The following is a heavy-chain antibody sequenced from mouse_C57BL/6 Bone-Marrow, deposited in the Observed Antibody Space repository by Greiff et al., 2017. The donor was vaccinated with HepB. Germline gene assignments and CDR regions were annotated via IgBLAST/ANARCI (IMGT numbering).Heavy chain of an antibody. CDR1: GYAFSSYW. V-gene: IGHV1-80*01. D-gene: IGHD1-1*01. J-gene: IGHJ3*01. CDR3: AIPGYSGSSYAVPFAY. Sequence: QVQLKESGAELVKPGASVKISCKASGYAFSSYWMNWVKQRPGKGLEWIGQIYPGDGDTNYNGKFKGKATLTADKSSSTAYMQLSSLTSEDSAVYFCAIPGYSGSSYAVPFAYWGQGTLVTVSA. CDR2: IYPGDGDT.